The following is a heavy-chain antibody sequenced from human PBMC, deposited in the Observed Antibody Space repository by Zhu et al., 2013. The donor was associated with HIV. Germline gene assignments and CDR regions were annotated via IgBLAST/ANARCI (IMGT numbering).Heavy chain of an antibody. CDR1: GFTFSSYS. J-gene: IGHJ6*03. CDR2: ISSSSSTI. CDR3: AREGGWTLRHLWYYYYYMDV. D-gene: IGHD6-19*01. Sequence: EVQLVESGGGLVQPGGSLRLSCAASGFTFSSYSMNWVRQAPGKGLEWVSYISSSSSTIYYADSVKGRFTISRDNAKNSLYLQMNSLRAEDTAVYYCAREGGWTLRHLWYYYYYMDVWGKGTTVTVSS. V-gene: IGHV3-48*04.